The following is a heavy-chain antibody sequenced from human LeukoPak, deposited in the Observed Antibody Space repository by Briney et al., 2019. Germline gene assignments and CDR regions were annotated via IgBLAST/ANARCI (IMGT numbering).Heavy chain of an antibody. CDR1: GGSISGYY. CDR2: IYHSGNT. Sequence: PSETLSLTCTVSGGSISGYYWSWIRQPPGKGLEWIGYIYHSGNTNYNPSLRSRVTISVDTSRNQFSLNLSSVTAADTAVYYCARRGIPVAGLDYWARDPWSPSPQ. V-gene: IGHV4-59*08. J-gene: IGHJ4*02. D-gene: IGHD6-19*01. CDR3: ARRGIPVAGLDY.